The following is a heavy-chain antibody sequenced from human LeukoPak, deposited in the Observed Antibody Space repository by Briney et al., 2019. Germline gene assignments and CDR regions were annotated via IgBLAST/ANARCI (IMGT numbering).Heavy chain of an antibody. CDR3: AREPSPMVRGYSPAY. Sequence: AAVKVSCKASGYTFTGYYMHWVRQAPGQGLEWMGWINPNSGGTNYAQKFQGRVTMTRDTSISTAHMELRSLRSEDTAVYYCAREPSPMVRGYSPAYWGQGTLVTVSS. V-gene: IGHV1-2*02. J-gene: IGHJ4*02. CDR1: GYTFTGYY. D-gene: IGHD3-10*01. CDR2: INPNSGGT.